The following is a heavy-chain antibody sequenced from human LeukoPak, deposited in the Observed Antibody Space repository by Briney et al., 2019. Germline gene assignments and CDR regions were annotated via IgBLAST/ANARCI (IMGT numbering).Heavy chain of an antibody. V-gene: IGHV4-61*02. CDR1: GASISSGSYY. CDR2: IYTTGST. Sequence: SQTLSLTCTVSGASISSGSYYWSWIRQPAGKGLEWIGRIYTTGSTNYNPSLKSRVTISVDTSKNQFSLKLSSVTAADTAVYYCARQLYGDYAYYYYYYMDVWGKGTTVTVSS. CDR3: ARQLYGDYAYYYYYYMDV. D-gene: IGHD4-17*01. J-gene: IGHJ6*03.